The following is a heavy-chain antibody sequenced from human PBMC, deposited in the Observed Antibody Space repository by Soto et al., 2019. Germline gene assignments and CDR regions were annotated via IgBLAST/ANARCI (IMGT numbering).Heavy chain of an antibody. Sequence: QVQLQQWGAGLLKPSETLSLTCAVYGGSFSGYYWSWIRQPPGKGLEWIGEINHSGSTNYNPSLKSRFTISVDTSKNQFSLKLSSVTAADTAVYYCARALRSVLMVYAIRGWFDPWGQGTLVTVSS. D-gene: IGHD2-8*01. CDR1: GGSFSGYY. J-gene: IGHJ5*02. CDR2: INHSGST. CDR3: ARALRSVLMVYAIRGWFDP. V-gene: IGHV4-34*01.